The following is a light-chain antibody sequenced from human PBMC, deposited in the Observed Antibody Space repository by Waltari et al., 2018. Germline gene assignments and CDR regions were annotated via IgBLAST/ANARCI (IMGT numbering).Light chain of an antibody. CDR2: DQN. J-gene: IGLJ2*01. Sequence: TQDPAVSVAVGQTVRITCQGDSLRSYHASWYQQRPGQAPKLLIYDQNNRPSGVPGRFSGSSSDNTASVTITGAQAEDEAYYYCHSRDASGVGGAFGGGTKLTVL. CDR1: SLRSYH. V-gene: IGLV3-19*01. CDR3: HSRDASGVGGA.